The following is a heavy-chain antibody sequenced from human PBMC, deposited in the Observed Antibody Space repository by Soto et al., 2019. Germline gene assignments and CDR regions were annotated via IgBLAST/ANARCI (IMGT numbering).Heavy chain of an antibody. D-gene: IGHD3-10*01. CDR3: ARDKSITMVRGVIYYYGMDV. J-gene: IGHJ6*02. V-gene: IGHV3-11*01. CDR2: ISSSGSTI. CDR1: GFTFSDYY. Sequence: PGGSLRLSCAASGFTFSDYYMSWIRQAPGKGLEWVSYISSSGSTIYYADSVKGRFTISRDNAKNSLYLQMNSLRAEDTAVYYCARDKSITMVRGVIYYYGMDVWGQGTTVTVSS.